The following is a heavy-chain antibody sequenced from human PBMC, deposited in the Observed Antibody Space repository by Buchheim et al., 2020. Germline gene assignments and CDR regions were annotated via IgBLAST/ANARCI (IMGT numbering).Heavy chain of an antibody. CDR2: IYTSGST. D-gene: IGHD2-15*01. CDR3: VRAIVVGKSWYFDL. Sequence: QVQLQESGPGLVKPSQTLSLTCTVSGGSISSGSYYWSWIRQPAGKGLEWIGRIYTSGSTNYNPSLKSRVTISVDTSKNQFSLKLSSVTAADTAVYYCVRAIVVGKSWYFDLWGRGTL. V-gene: IGHV4-61*02. J-gene: IGHJ2*01. CDR1: GGSISSGSYY.